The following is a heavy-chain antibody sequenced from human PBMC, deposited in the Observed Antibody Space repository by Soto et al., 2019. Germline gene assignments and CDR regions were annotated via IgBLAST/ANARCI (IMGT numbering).Heavy chain of an antibody. CDR3: AGGAAADYFDY. J-gene: IGHJ4*02. CDR1: SGPISSYY. D-gene: IGHD6-13*01. CDR2: IYSSGSN. Sequence: QVQLQESGPGLVKASETLSLTCTVSSGPISSYYWSWIWQPAGKGLEWIGRIYSSGSNLYNPSLKSRVTMSVDTAKNQISLKLSSVTAADTAVYYCAGGAAADYFDYWGQGTLVTVSS. V-gene: IGHV4-4*07.